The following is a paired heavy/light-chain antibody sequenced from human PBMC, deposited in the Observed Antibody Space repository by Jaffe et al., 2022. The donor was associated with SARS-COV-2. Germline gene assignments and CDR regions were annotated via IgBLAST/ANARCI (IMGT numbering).Heavy chain of an antibody. CDR2: IYYSGST. J-gene: IGHJ5*02. CDR3: ARQGGGSWDYTHSFDP. Sequence: QVQLQESGPGLVKPSETLSLTCTVSGDSIGTYYWGWIRQPPGKGLEWIAYIYYSGSTNYNPSLKSRVTISVDTSKNQFSLKLSSVTAADTAVYYCARQGGGSWDYTHSFDPWGQGALVTVSS. CDR1: GDSIGTYY. D-gene: IGHD1-7*01. V-gene: IGHV4-59*01.
Light chain of an antibody. J-gene: IGLJ2*01. CDR2: GNS. Sequence: QSVLTQPPSVSGAPGQRVTISCTGSTSNIGAHFDVHWYQQLPGTAPKLLIYGNSNRPSGVPDRFSASKSGTSASLAITGLQAEDEGDYYCQSYDSRVSVVFGGGTKLTVL. CDR1: TSNIGAHFD. V-gene: IGLV1-40*01. CDR3: QSYDSRVSVV.